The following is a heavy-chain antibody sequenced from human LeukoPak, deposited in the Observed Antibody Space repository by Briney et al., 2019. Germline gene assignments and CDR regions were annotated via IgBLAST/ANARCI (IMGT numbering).Heavy chain of an antibody. V-gene: IGHV4-4*07. CDR2: IYITGST. D-gene: IGHD3-22*01. CDR3: ARGRSSGYYYGAFDI. J-gene: IGHJ3*02. CDR1: GGSITSYY. Sequence: SETLSLTCTVSGGSITSYYWSWIRQSAGKGLEWIGRIYITGSTTYNPSLKSRVTMSLDTSKNQFSLKLSSVAAADTAVYYCARGRSSGYYYGAFDIWGQGTMVTVSS.